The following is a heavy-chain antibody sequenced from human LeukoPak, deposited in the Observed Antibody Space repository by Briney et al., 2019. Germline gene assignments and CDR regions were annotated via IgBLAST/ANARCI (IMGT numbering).Heavy chain of an antibody. CDR1: GFTFSSYA. Sequence: PGGSLRLSCAASGFTFSSYAMHWVRQAPGKGLEWVAVISYDGSNKYYADSVKGRFTISRDNSKNTLYLQMNSLRAEDTAVYYCAKEGYCSGGSCYSLDYWGQGTLVTVSS. J-gene: IGHJ4*02. V-gene: IGHV3-30*04. D-gene: IGHD2-15*01. CDR2: ISYDGSNK. CDR3: AKEGYCSGGSCYSLDY.